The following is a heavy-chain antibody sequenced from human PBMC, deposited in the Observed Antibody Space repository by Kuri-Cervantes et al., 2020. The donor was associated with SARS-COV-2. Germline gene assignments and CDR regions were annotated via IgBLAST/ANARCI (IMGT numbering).Heavy chain of an antibody. CDR1: GGTFSSFL. D-gene: IGHD4-23*01. CDR2: IIPIFGAA. CDR3: AKDGVYGGNWGLDY. J-gene: IGHJ4*02. Sequence: SVKVSCKAIGGTFSSFLFSWVRQAPGQGLEWVGGIIPIFGAANFAQKFQGRVTITADEATSTAYMELSRLRAEDTAVYYCAKDGVYGGNWGLDYWGQGTLVTVSS. V-gene: IGHV1-69*13.